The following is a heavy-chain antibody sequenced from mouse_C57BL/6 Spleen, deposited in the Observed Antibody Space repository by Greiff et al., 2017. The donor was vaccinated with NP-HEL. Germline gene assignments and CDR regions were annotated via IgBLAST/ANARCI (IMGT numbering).Heavy chain of an antibody. V-gene: IGHV1-78*01. Sequence: PEQGLEWIGYIYPRDGSTKYNEKFKGKATLTADKSSSTAYMQLNSLTSEDSAVYFCARERTGYFDVWGTGTTVTVSS. D-gene: IGHD4-1*01. J-gene: IGHJ1*03. CDR3: ARERTGYFDV. CDR2: IYPRDGST.